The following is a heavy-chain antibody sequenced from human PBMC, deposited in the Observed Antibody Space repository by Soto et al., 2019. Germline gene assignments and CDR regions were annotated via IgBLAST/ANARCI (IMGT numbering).Heavy chain of an antibody. D-gene: IGHD3-9*01. J-gene: IGHJ3*02. Sequence: SETLSLTCTVSGGSISSYYWSWIRQPPGKGLEWIGYIYYSGSTNYNPSLKSRVTISVDTSKNQFSLKLSSVTAADTAVYYCARTSLYDILTGYGYAFDIWGQGTMVTVSS. CDR2: IYYSGST. CDR1: GGSISSYY. V-gene: IGHV4-59*01. CDR3: ARTSLYDILTGYGYAFDI.